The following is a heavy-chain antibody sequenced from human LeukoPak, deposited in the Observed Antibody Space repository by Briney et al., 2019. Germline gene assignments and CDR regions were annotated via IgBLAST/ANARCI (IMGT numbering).Heavy chain of an antibody. Sequence: PGRSLRLSCTASGSTFCGFAMHWVVPAPGKGLEWVAAISYGGTNTYYADSVKGRFTISRDNSQNTLYLQMSSLRAEDTAVYFCARDKGFGDFTHHYYYMNVRGKGTTVTVSS. V-gene: IGHV3-30*15. CDR3: ARDKGFGDFTHHYYYMNV. J-gene: IGHJ6*03. CDR1: GSTFCGFA. D-gene: IGHD2/OR15-2a*01. CDR2: ISYGGTNT.